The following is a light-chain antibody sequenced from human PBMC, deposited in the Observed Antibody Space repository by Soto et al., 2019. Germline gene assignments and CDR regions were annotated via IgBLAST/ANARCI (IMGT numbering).Light chain of an antibody. CDR2: DAS. Sequence: DIQVTQSPSSLSASVGDRVSITCRASLAIRNDLDWYQQKPGKAPKRLIYDASTLQSGVPSRFSGAGSGAEVTLTSNGLQSEDFATDFCLQHKSYPWTFGQGTKVEL. V-gene: IGKV1-17*01. J-gene: IGKJ1*01. CDR3: LQHKSYPWT. CDR1: LAIRND.